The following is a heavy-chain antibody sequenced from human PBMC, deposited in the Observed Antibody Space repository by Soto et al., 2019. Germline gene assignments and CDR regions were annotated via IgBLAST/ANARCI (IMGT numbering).Heavy chain of an antibody. J-gene: IGHJ6*02. Sequence: PSETLSLTCTVSGGSISSSSYYWGWIRQPPGKGLEWLGSIYYSGSTYYNPSLKSRVTISVDTSKNQFSLKLSSVTAADTAVYYCANLGYCSGGSCYNYYYYYGMDVWGQGTTVTVSS. V-gene: IGHV4-39*01. D-gene: IGHD2-15*01. CDR2: IYYSGST. CDR3: ANLGYCSGGSCYNYYYYYGMDV. CDR1: GGSISSSSYY.